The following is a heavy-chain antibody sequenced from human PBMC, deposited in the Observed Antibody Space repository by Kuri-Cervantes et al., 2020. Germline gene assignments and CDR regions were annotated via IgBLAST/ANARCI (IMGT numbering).Heavy chain of an antibody. V-gene: IGHV1-18*01. CDR1: GYTFTSYG. J-gene: IGHJ6*02. CDR3: ARDRIAVAGPPPYYYYGMDV. CDR2: ISAYNGNT. D-gene: IGHD6-19*01. Sequence: ASVKVSCKASGYTFTSYGISWVRQAPGQGLEWMGWISAYNGNTNYAQKLQGRVTMTTDTSTSTAYMELRSLRSDDTAVYYCARDRIAVAGPPPYYYYGMDVWGQGTTVTVSS.